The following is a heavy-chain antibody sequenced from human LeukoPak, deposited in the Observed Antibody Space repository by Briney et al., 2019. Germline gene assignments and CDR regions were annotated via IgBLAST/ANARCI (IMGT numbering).Heavy chain of an antibody. J-gene: IGHJ4*02. CDR2: IMSDGTGI. V-gene: IGHV3-74*01. D-gene: IGHD4-17*01. CDR1: GFTFSNYW. Sequence: GGSLTLSCATSGFTFSNYWMYWVRQAPGKGLMWVSRIMSDGTGITYTDSVEGRFTISRDNAKNTLYLQMNSLRDEDTAVYYCVRGQTIDYWGQGTLVTVSS. CDR3: VRGQTIDY.